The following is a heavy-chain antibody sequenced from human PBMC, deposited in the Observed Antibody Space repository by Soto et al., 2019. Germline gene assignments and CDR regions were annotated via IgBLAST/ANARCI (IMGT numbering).Heavy chain of an antibody. V-gene: IGHV2-5*02. D-gene: IGHD5-12*01. CDR1: GFSLSNSGEA. CDR2: IYWDDAK. J-gene: IGHJ4*02. CDR3: AHSPTRMGDTGYNLSYFFED. Sequence: QITLKESGPSLVKPTQTLTLTCTFSGFSLSNSGEAVDWIRQPPGKALERLALIYWDDAKRYSPSLKKRLTITKDTSKNHVILTMTMLDPVDTGTYYCAHSPTRMGDTGYNLSYFFEDWGQGTQVTVSS.